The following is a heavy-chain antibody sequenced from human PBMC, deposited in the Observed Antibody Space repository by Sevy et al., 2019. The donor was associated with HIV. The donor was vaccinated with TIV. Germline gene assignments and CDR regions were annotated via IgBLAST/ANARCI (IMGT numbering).Heavy chain of an antibody. D-gene: IGHD3-10*01. CDR3: VRAGAFRTYDS. V-gene: IGHV3-7*01. Sequence: GGSLRLSCAASGFNFNKYGMRWVRQAPGKGLEYVASIKGDGSAKYYMDSVKGRFTISRDNAENSVYLQMNSLRAEDTAVYHCVRAGAFRTYDSWGQGTLVTVSS. CDR1: GFNFNKYG. J-gene: IGHJ4*02. CDR2: IKGDGSAK.